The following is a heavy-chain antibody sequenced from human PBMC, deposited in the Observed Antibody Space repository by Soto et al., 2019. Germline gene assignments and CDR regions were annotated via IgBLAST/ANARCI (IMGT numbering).Heavy chain of an antibody. CDR3: ARRYGGNFDY. CDR2: IYYSGST. Sequence: QVQLQESGPGLVKPSETLSLTCSVSGGSISSYYWSWIRQPPGKGLEWIGYIYYSGSTNYNPSLKSRVTISVDTSKNQFSLKLSSVTAADTAVYYCARRYGGNFDYWGQGTLVIVSS. V-gene: IGHV4-59*01. CDR1: GGSISSYY. D-gene: IGHD3-16*01. J-gene: IGHJ4*02.